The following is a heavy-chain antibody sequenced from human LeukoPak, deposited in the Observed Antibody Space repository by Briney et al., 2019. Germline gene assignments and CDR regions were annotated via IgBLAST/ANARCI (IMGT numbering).Heavy chain of an antibody. J-gene: IGHJ5*02. CDR1: GFTFSSYG. V-gene: IGHV3-30*03. CDR2: ISYDGSNE. CDR3: ARDSSGWYHWFDP. D-gene: IGHD6-19*01. Sequence: GGSLRLSCAASGFTFSSYGMHWVRQAPGKGLEWVAVISYDGSNENYADSVKGRFTISRDNTKNTLYVQMNSLRAEDTALYYCARDSSGWYHWFDPWGQGTLVTVSS.